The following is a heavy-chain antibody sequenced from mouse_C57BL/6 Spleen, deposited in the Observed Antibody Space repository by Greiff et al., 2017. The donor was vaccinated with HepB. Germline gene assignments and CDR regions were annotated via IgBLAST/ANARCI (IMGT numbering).Heavy chain of an antibody. J-gene: IGHJ2*01. CDR3: ARNPITTVVATGFDY. CDR2: IDPSDSYT. CDR1: GYTFTSYW. Sequence: QVQLQQPGAELVMPGASVKLSCKASGYTFTSYWMHWVKQRPGQGLEWIGEIDPSDSYTNYNQKFKGKSTLTVDKSSSTAYMQLSSLTSEDSAVYYCARNPITTVVATGFDYWGQGTTLTVSS. V-gene: IGHV1-69*01. D-gene: IGHD1-1*01.